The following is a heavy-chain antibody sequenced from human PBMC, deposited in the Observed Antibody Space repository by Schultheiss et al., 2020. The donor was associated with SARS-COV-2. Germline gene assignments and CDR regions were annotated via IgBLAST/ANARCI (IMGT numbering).Heavy chain of an antibody. V-gene: IGHV3-9*01. CDR2: ISWNSGSI. D-gene: IGHD6-13*01. J-gene: IGHJ6*02. CDR3: AKGTAAGSHPPYYYYGMDV. Sequence: GGSLRLSCAASGFTFDDYAMHWVRQAPGKGLEWVSGISWNSGSIGYADSVKGRFTISRDNAKNSLYLQMNSLRAEDTALYYCAKGTAAGSHPPYYYYGMDVWGQGTTVTVSS. CDR1: GFTFDDYA.